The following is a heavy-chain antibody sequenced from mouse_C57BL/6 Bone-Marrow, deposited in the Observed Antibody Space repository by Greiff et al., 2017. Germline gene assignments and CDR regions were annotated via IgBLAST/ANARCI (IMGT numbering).Heavy chain of an antibody. V-gene: IGHV1-54*01. CDR3: ARAWYYFDY. CDR2: INPGSGGT. Sequence: QVQLQQSGAELVRPGTSVKVSCKASGYAFTNYLIEWVKQRPGQGLEWIGVINPGSGGTNYNEKFKGKATLTAVKSSSTAYMQLSSLTSEDSAVYFCARAWYYFDYWGQGTTLTVSS. J-gene: IGHJ2*01. CDR1: GYAFTNYL.